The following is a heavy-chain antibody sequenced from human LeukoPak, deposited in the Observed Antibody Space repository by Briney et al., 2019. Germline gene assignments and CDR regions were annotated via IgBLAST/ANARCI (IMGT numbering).Heavy chain of an antibody. Sequence: RPSETLSLTCTVSGGSISSYYWSWIRQPPGKGLEWIGYIYYSGSTNYNPSLKSRVTISVDTSKNQFSLRLPSVTAADTAVYYCAGWSSGSSAYDIRGHGTMVTVSS. V-gene: IGHV4-59*08. CDR1: GGSISSYY. J-gene: IGHJ3*02. D-gene: IGHD1-14*01. CDR3: AGWSSGSSAYDI. CDR2: IYYSGST.